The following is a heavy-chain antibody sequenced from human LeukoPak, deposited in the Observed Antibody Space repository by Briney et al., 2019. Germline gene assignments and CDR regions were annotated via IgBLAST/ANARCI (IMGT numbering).Heavy chain of an antibody. J-gene: IGHJ3*02. Sequence: GGSLRLSCAASGFIFGSHAMHWVRQAPGKGLEWVAGMSYDGSSVNYADPVKGRFTISRDNSKDTLYVQINSLRPDDTAIYYCAKDADSSGFYGDEPFDIWSQGTVVTVSS. CDR3: AKDADSSGFYGDEPFDI. CDR2: MSYDGSSV. D-gene: IGHD5-12*01. V-gene: IGHV3-30*04. CDR1: GFIFGSHA.